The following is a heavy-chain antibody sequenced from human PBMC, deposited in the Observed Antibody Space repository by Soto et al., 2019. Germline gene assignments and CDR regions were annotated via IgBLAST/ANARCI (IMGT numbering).Heavy chain of an antibody. CDR3: ARYATTECMDV. Sequence: QVQLVQSGAEVKKPGASVKVSCKASGYTFTSYYMHWVRQAPGQGLEWMGIINPSGGSKSYAQKFQGNITMTRYTSTSTFYTELSSLRSEDTAGYYCARYATTECMDVWGQGTTVTVSS. V-gene: IGHV1-46*01. CDR2: INPSGGSK. D-gene: IGHD2-8*01. CDR1: GYTFTSYY. J-gene: IGHJ6*02.